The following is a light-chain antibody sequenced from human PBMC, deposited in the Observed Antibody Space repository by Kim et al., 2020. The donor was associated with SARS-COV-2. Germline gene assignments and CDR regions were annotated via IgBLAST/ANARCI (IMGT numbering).Light chain of an antibody. J-gene: IGLJ2*01. CDR2: GND. V-gene: IGLV1-51*01. CDR3: GTWDSSLSAGI. Sequence: GQKVTISCSGSSSNIEKNNVSLYHQLPGTAPKLLIFGNDKRPSGIPDRFSGSKSGTSATLGITGLQTGDEADYYCGTWDSSLSAGIFGGGTQLTVL. CDR1: SSNIEKNN.